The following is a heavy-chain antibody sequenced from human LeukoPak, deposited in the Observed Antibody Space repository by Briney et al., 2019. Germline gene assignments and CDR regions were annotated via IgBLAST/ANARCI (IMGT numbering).Heavy chain of an antibody. Sequence: PGGSLRLSCAASGFTFSSYAMSWVRQAPGKGLEWVSAISGSGGSTYYADSVKGRFIISRDDSKNTLYLQMNSLRAEDTAVYYCAKALNRITMIVVIDYWGQGTLVTVSS. CDR2: ISGSGGST. V-gene: IGHV3-23*01. CDR3: AKALNRITMIVVIDY. CDR1: GFTFSSYA. J-gene: IGHJ4*02. D-gene: IGHD3-22*01.